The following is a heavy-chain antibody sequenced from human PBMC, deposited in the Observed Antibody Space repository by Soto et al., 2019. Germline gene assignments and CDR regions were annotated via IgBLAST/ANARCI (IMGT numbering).Heavy chain of an antibody. J-gene: IGHJ4*02. CDR2: ISYDGSNK. V-gene: IGHV3-30*18. CDR1: GFTFSSYG. Sequence: QVQLVESGGGVVQPGRSLRLSCAASGFTFSSYGMHWVRQAPGKGLEWVAVISYDGSNKYYADSVKGRFTISRDNSKNTLYLQRDSLGAEDTAVYYCAKVGGSGTENFDYWGQGTLVTVSS. CDR3: AKVGGSGTENFDY. D-gene: IGHD3-10*01.